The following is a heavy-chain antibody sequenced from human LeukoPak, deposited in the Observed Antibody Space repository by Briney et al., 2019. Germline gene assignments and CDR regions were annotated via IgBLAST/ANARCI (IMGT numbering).Heavy chain of an antibody. CDR1: GGSMNNYY. Sequence: PSETLSLTCTVSGGSMNNYYWTWIRLPPGKGLEWIGYIYYSGSTNFNPSLKSRVTISVDTSKSQFSLKLSSVTAADTAVYYCARRNSGTYGYAFDIWGQGRMVTVSS. CDR2: IYYSGST. CDR3: ARRNSGTYGYAFDI. V-gene: IGHV4-59*01. D-gene: IGHD1-26*01. J-gene: IGHJ3*02.